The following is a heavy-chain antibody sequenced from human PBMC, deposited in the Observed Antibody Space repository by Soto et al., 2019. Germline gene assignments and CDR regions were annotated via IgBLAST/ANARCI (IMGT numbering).Heavy chain of an antibody. CDR2: IYPCDSDT. CDR3: ARGPRATELRYYFDY. Sequence: GESLKISCKGSGYSFSSYWIGWVRQMPGKGLEWMGIIYPCDSDTRYSPSFQGQVTISADKSISTAYLQWSSLKASDTAMYYCARGPRATELRYYFDYWGQGTLVTVSS. J-gene: IGHJ4*02. D-gene: IGHD2-21*01. CDR1: GYSFSSYW. V-gene: IGHV5-51*01.